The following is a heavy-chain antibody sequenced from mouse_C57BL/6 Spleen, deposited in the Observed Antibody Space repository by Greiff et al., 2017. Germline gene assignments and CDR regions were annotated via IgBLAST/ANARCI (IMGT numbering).Heavy chain of an antibody. CDR1: GYTFTSYW. CDR3: ERKREGDAVDY. CDR2: INPSSGNT. Sequence: QVQLQQPGAELAKPGASVKLSCKASGYTFTSYWMHWVKQRPGQGLEWIGYINPSSGNTKYNKKLKGKATLTATKSSSTAYMQLSSLTYEDSAVYYCERKREGDAVDYWGQGTSDTVSS. V-gene: IGHV1-7*01. J-gene: IGHJ4*01.